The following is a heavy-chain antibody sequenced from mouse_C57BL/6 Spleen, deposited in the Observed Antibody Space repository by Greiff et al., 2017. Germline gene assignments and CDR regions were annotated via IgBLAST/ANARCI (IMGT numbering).Heavy chain of an antibody. Sequence: QVQLKESGAELMKPGASVKLSCKATGYTFTGYWIEWVKQRPGHGLEWIGEILPGSGSTNYNEKFKGKATFTTDTSSNTAYMQLSSPTTEDSAIYYWAREGYYGSSLYYAMDYWGQGTSVTVSS. CDR3: AREGYYGSSLYYAMDY. CDR1: GYTFTGYW. CDR2: ILPGSGST. J-gene: IGHJ4*01. V-gene: IGHV1-9*01. D-gene: IGHD1-1*01.